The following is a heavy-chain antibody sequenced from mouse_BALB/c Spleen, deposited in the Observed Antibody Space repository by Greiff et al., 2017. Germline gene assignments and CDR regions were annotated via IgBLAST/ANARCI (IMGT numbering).Heavy chain of an antibody. CDR2: ISSGGSYT. D-gene: IGHD1-3*01. CDR1: GFTFSSYA. V-gene: IGHV5-9-3*01. Sequence: EVQGVESGGGLVKPGGSLKLSCAASGFTFSSYAMSWVRQTPEKRLEWVATISSGGSYTYYPDSVKGRFTISRDNAKNTLYLQMSSLRSEDTAMYYCARQDIADYWGQGTSVTVSS. J-gene: IGHJ4*01. CDR3: ARQDIADY.